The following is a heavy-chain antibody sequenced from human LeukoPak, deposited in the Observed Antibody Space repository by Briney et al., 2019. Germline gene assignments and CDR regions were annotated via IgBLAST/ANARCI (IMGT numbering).Heavy chain of an antibody. J-gene: IGHJ4*02. CDR1: GGTFSSYA. CDR2: IIPIFGTA. Sequence: SVKVSCKASGGTFSSYAISWVRQAPGQGLEWMGGIIPIFGTANYAQKFQGRVTITADESTSTAYMELSSLGSKDTAVYYCARALIPFVEVLRLDYWGQGTLVTASS. D-gene: IGHD1-26*01. V-gene: IGHV1-69*13. CDR3: ARALIPFVEVLRLDY.